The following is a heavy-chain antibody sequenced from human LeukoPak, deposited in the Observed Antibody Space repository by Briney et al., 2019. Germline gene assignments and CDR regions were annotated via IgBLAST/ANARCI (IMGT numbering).Heavy chain of an antibody. J-gene: IGHJ4*02. D-gene: IGHD2-15*01. CDR1: GYSFTSYW. V-gene: IGHV5-51*01. CDR2: IYPGDSDT. CDR3: ARSPLGYCSGNSCSYFEY. Sequence: GASLQISCKGSGYSFTSYWIGWVRQLPGKGLEWMGIIYPGDSDTRYSPSFQGQVTISADKSISTAYLQWSSLKASDTAMYYCARSPLGYCSGNSCSYFEYWGQGTLVTVSS.